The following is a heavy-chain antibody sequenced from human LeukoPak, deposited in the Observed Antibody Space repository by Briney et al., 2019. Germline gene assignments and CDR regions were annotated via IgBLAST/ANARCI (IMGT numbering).Heavy chain of an antibody. Sequence: SETLSLTCTVSGGSISSSSYYWGWIRHPPGKGVEWIGSIYYSGSTNYNPSLKSRVTISVDTSKNQFSLKLSSVTAADTAVYYCARVSRYSSGYYYMDVWGKGTTVTVSS. CDR3: ARVSRYSSGYYYMDV. D-gene: IGHD6-19*01. J-gene: IGHJ6*03. CDR2: IYYSGST. V-gene: IGHV4-39*07. CDR1: GGSISSSSYY.